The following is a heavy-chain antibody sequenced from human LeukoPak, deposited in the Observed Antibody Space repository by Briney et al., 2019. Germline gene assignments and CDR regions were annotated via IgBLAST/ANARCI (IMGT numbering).Heavy chain of an antibody. CDR3: VRAAMPYIINGRRFDY. J-gene: IGHJ4*02. V-gene: IGHV3-13*04. CDR1: GFTSSAYD. D-gene: IGHD2-2*01. CDR2: SGTVGDT. Sequence: PGESLRLSCAASGFTSSAYDMHWVRQITGGGLEWVSTSGTVGDTFYSDSVKGRFTISRENAKNSVHLQKNSLRVEDSAIYFCVRAAMPYIINGRRFDYWGQGTLVTVSS.